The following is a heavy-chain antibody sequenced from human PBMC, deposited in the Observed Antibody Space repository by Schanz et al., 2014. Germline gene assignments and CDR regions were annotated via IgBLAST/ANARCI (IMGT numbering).Heavy chain of an antibody. V-gene: IGHV1-69*02. D-gene: IGHD3-10*01. CDR1: GGTFSTYP. J-gene: IGHJ4*03. Sequence: QVQLVQSGAEVKRPGSSMKVSCKASGGTFSTYPINWLRQAPGQGLEWMGRIIPILGIANYAQNFQGRVTITADKSTSTAYMELTSLRSEDTAVYYCARGRGFYDYWGQGTTVTVSS. CDR3: ARGRGFYDY. CDR2: IIPILGIA.